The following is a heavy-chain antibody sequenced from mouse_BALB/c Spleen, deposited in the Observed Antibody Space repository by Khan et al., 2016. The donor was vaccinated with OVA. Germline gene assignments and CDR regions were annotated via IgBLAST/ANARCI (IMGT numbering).Heavy chain of an antibody. Sequence: EVQLQESGPELVKPGASVKMSCKASGYTFTSYVMHWVKQKPGQGLEWIGYINTYNDGTKYNEKFKGKATLTSDKSSSTAYMELSSLTSEDSAVYYCARDTTWDYFDYWGQGTTLTVSS. V-gene: IGHV1S136*01. J-gene: IGHJ2*01. D-gene: IGHD1-1*01. CDR1: GYTFTSYV. CDR3: ARDTTWDYFDY. CDR2: INTYNDGT.